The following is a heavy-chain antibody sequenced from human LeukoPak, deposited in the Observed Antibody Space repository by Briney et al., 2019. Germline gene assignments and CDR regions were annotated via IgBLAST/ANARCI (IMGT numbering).Heavy chain of an antibody. J-gene: IGHJ4*02. V-gene: IGHV3-9*01. Sequence: GGSLRLSCAASGFTFDDYAMHWVRQAPGKGLEWVSGISWNSGNIGYADSVKGRFTISRDNAKNSLYLQMNSLRAEDTAVYYCAREMYYYDSSGYGFDYWGQGTLVTVSS. CDR3: AREMYYYDSSGYGFDY. CDR1: GFTFDDYA. CDR2: ISWNSGNI. D-gene: IGHD3-22*01.